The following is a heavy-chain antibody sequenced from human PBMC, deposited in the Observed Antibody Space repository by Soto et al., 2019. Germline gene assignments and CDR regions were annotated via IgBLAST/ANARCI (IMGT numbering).Heavy chain of an antibody. J-gene: IGHJ6*02. CDR1: VFTFSSYA. CDR2: ISGSGGST. CDR3: AKSGGDYYYYGMDV. Sequence: GGSLTLSCSASVFTFSSYAVSWVRQAPGKGLEWVSAISGSGGSTYYADSVKGRFTISRDNSKNTLYLQMNSLRAEDTAVYYCAKSGGDYYYYGMDVWGQGTKVTVSS. V-gene: IGHV3-23*01. D-gene: IGHD3-10*01.